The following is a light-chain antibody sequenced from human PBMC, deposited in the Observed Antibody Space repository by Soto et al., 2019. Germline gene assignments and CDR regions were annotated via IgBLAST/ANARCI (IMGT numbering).Light chain of an antibody. CDR1: QSISNY. CDR3: QKYNSAPPT. V-gene: IGKV1-27*01. CDR2: AAS. J-gene: IGKJ1*01. Sequence: IQMTQSPSSLSTSVGDRVTITCRASQSISNYLAWYQQKPGIVPKLLIYAASTLQSGVPSRFSGSGSGTDFTLTISSLQPEDVATYYCQKYNSAPPTFGQGTKVEVK.